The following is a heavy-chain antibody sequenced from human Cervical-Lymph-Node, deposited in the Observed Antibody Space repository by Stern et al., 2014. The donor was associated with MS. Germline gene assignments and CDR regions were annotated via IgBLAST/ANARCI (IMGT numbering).Heavy chain of an antibody. V-gene: IGHV3-33*01. CDR3: ASAYSSSHYYFDY. CDR1: GFSFSRYA. CDR2: IWYDGSHP. J-gene: IGHJ4*02. Sequence: QVQLVQSGGGVVQPGRSLRLSCAASGFSFSRYAMHWVRQATGKGLEWVALIWYDGSHPYYADSATGRFTSSRDNFKNTLYLQMNSLRAEDTAVYYCASAYSSSHYYFDYWGQGTLVTVSS. D-gene: IGHD6-13*01.